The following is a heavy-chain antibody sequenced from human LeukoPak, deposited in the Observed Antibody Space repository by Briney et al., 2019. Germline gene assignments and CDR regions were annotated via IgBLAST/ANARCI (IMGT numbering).Heavy chain of an antibody. V-gene: IGHV3-21*01. CDR1: GFTFSSYS. CDR3: ARDRWFDP. J-gene: IGHJ5*02. CDR2: ISSTTTYI. Sequence: GGSLRLSCAASGFTFSSYSMTWVRQAPGKGLEWVSSISSTTTYIYYANSVKGRFTISRDNAQNSLYLQMNSLRAEDTAVYYCARDRWFDPWGQGTLVTVSS.